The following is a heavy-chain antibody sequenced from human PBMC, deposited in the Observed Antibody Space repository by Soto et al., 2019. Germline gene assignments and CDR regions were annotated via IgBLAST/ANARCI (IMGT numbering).Heavy chain of an antibody. CDR1: GFTFSLFG. D-gene: IGHD1-20*01. CDR2: ISITSGKI. V-gene: IGHV3-48*02. Sequence: PGGSLRLSCAASGFTFSLFGMNWVRQAPGKGLEWVSHISITSGKIYYADSVEGRFSISRDKAQNSLYLQMNSLRDEDAALYYFSRSLNSWGQRTRVTLSS. CDR3: SRSLNS. J-gene: IGHJ1*01.